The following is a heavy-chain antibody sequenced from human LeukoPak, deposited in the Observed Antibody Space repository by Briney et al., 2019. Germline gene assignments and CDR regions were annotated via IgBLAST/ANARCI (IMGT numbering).Heavy chain of an antibody. V-gene: IGHV1-2*02. CDR2: INPNSGGA. Sequence: ASVKVSCKASGYTFTGYFMHWVRQAPGQGLEWMGWINPNSGGANFAQKFQGRVTMTRDTSSSTAYMELRRLRSDDTAVYYCARSDYYDTSPRLDFWGQGTLVTVSS. CDR3: ARSDYYDTSPRLDF. D-gene: IGHD3-22*01. CDR1: GYTFTGYF. J-gene: IGHJ4*02.